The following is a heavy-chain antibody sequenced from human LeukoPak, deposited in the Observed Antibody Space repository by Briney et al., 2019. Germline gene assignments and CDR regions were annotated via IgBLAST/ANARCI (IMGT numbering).Heavy chain of an antibody. CDR3: ARGGKDVDTARGLGY. Sequence: GASVKVSCKASAYTFTGYYMHWVRQAPGQGLEWMGWINPDSGGTNYAQKFQGRVTMTRDTSISTAYMELSRLRSDDTAVYYCARGGKDVDTARGLGYWGQGTLVTVSS. CDR1: AYTFTGYY. CDR2: INPDSGGT. D-gene: IGHD5-18*01. V-gene: IGHV1-2*02. J-gene: IGHJ4*02.